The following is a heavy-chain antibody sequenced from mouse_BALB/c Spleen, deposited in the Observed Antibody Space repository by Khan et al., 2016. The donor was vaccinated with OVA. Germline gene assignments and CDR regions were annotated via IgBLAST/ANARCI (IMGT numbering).Heavy chain of an antibody. CDR1: GYTFTTYW. V-gene: IGHV1-7*01. Sequence: QVRLQQSGAELAKPGASVKMSCKASGYTFTTYWMHWVKQRPGQGLDWIGYINPSTGYTEYNQKFKDKATLTADKSSSTAYMQLNSLTSEDSAVYCCARRGVYGIFAYWGQGTLDTVSA. D-gene: IGHD2-1*01. CDR3: ARRGVYGIFAY. CDR2: INPSTGYT. J-gene: IGHJ3*01.